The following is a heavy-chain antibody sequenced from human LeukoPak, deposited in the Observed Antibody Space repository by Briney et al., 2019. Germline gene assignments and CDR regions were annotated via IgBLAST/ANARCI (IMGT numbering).Heavy chain of an antibody. CDR3: ARKRLNSYSSSWYWFDP. V-gene: IGHV3-48*03. Sequence: PGGSLRLSCAASGFTFSSHEMNWVRQAPGKGLEWVSYISSSGSTIYYADSVKGRFTISRDNAKNSLYLQMNSLRAEDTAVYYCARKRLNSYSSSWYWFDPWGQGTLVTVSS. CDR1: GFTFSSHE. CDR2: ISSSGSTI. J-gene: IGHJ5*02. D-gene: IGHD6-13*01.